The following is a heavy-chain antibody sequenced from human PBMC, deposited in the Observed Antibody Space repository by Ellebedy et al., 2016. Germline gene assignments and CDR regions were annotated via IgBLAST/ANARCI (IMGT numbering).Heavy chain of an antibody. CDR3: AREFGGGDAFDI. CDR1: GFTFSKYV. CDR2: ISEDATNE. D-gene: IGHD3-16*01. J-gene: IGHJ3*02. Sequence: GESLKISXAASGFTFSKYVMHWVRQAPGKGLDWVAVISEDATNEDCADSVKGRFTISRDNSKNTLYLQMNSLRAEDTAVYYCAREFGGGDAFDIWGQGTKVTVSS. V-gene: IGHV3-30-3*01.